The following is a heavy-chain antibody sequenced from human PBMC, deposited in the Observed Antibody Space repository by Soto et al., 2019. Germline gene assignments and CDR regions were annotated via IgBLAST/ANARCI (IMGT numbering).Heavy chain of an antibody. CDR2: ISAYNGNT. D-gene: IGHD3-22*01. Sequence: ASVNVSCKASGYTFTSYDITWVRQASGQGLEWMGWISAYNGNTNYAQKLQGRVTMTTDTSTSTAYMELRSLRSDDTAVYYCARGGPYDSSGYHDYWGQGTLVTVSS. CDR1: GYTFTSYD. CDR3: ARGGPYDSSGYHDY. J-gene: IGHJ4*02. V-gene: IGHV1-18*01.